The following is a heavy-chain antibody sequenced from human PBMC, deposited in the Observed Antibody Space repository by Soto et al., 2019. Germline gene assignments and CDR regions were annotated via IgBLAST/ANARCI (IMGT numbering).Heavy chain of an antibody. D-gene: IGHD6-6*01. J-gene: IGHJ6*02. CDR1: GYTFTSYD. CDR2: MNPNSGNT. V-gene: IGHV1-8*01. CDR3: ARAGIAARPYGMDV. Sequence: ASVKVSCKASGYTFTSYDINWVRQATGQGLEWMGWMNPNSGNTGYAQKFQGRVTMTRNTSISTAYMELSSLRSEDTAVYYCARAGIAARPYGMDVWGQGTTVTVS.